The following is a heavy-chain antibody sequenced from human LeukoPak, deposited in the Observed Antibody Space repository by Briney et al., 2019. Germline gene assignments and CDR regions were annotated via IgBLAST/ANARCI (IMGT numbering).Heavy chain of an antibody. CDR1: GYTFTSYD. Sequence: ASVKVSCKASGYTFTSYDINWVRQATGQGLEWMGWMNPNSGNTGYAQKFQGRVTMTRNTSISTAYMQLSSLRSEDTAVYYCARGEPSSSWYQDWFDPWGQGTLVTVSS. J-gene: IGHJ5*02. D-gene: IGHD6-13*01. CDR2: MNPNSGNT. CDR3: ARGEPSSSWYQDWFDP. V-gene: IGHV1-8*01.